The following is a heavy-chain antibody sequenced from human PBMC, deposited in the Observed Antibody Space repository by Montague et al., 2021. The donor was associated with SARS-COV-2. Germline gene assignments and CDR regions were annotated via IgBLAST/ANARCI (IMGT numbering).Heavy chain of an antibody. CDR1: GFTFDDSA. CDR2: ISWNSGSI. J-gene: IGHJ4*02. D-gene: IGHD3-22*01. CDR3: AKAHYYDGSGYDN. V-gene: IGHV3-9*01. Sequence: SLRLSCAASGFTFDDSAMHWVRQAPGKGLEWVSGISWNSGSIGYXDSVKGRFTISRDNAKNSLYLQMNSLRAEDTALYYCAKAHYYDGSGYDNWGQGTLVTVSS.